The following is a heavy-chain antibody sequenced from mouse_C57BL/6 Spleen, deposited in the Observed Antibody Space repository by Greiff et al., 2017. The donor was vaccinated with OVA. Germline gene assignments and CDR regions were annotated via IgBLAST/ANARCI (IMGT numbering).Heavy chain of an antibody. V-gene: IGHV1-15*01. CDR3: TRRPTGTFRYWDFEG. D-gene: IGHD4-1*02. CDR1: GYTFTDYE. J-gene: IGHJ1*03. Sequence: VQLQQSGAELVRPGASVTLSCKASGYTFTDYEMHWVKQTPVHGLEWIGAIDPETGGTAYNQKFKGKAILTADTSSSTAYMELRSLTSEDSAVYYWTRRPTGTFRYWDFEGWGKGTTVNVYS. CDR2: IDPETGGT.